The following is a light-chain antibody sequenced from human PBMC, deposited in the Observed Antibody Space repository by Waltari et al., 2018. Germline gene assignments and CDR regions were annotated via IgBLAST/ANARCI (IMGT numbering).Light chain of an antibody. J-gene: IGKJ2*01. Sequence: EIVLTQSPATLSLSPGERATLSCRSSQTVSSSLAWYQQKRGQAPRLLIYDASNRATGIPARFSGSGSGTDFTLTISSLEPDDFAVYYCQQRFTWPRTFGQGTKLEIK. CDR2: DAS. CDR3: QQRFTWPRT. CDR1: QTVSSS. V-gene: IGKV3-11*01.